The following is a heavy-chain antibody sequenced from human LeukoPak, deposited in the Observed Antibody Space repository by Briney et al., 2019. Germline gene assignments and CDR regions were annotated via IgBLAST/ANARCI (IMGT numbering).Heavy chain of an antibody. Sequence: GGPRRLSCAASGFTFSSYGMHWVRQAPGKGLEWVAFIRYDGSNKYYADSVKGRFTISRDNSKNTLYLQMNSLRAEDTAVYYCAKKGYGDYVHFDYWGQGTLVTVSS. V-gene: IGHV3-30*02. CDR2: IRYDGSNK. CDR3: AKKGYGDYVHFDY. J-gene: IGHJ4*02. D-gene: IGHD4-17*01. CDR1: GFTFSSYG.